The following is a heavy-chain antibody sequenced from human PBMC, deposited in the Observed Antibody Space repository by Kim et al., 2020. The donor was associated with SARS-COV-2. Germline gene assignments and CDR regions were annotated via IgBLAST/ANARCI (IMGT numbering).Heavy chain of an antibody. CDR1: GFTFSSYW. Sequence: LSLTCAASGFTFSSYWMSWVRQAPGKGLEWVANIKQDGSEKYYVDSVKGRFTISRDNAKNSLYLQMNSLRAEDTAVYYCARDVSVRGGGSGAWGQGTLVTVSS. CDR3: ARDVSVRGGGSGA. D-gene: IGHD2-15*01. V-gene: IGHV3-7*01. J-gene: IGHJ4*02. CDR2: IKQDGSEK.